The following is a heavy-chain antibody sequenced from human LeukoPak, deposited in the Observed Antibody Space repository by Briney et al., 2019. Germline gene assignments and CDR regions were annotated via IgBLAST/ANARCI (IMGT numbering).Heavy chain of an antibody. J-gene: IGHJ6*03. CDR2: ISSSGSTM. D-gene: IGHD4-11*01. CDR1: GFTFSDYF. Sequence: EGSLRLSCAVSGFTFSDYFMSWIRQATGKGLEWVSHISSSGSTMYYADSVKGRFTISRDNAKNSLYLQMNSLRAEDTAVYYCARAPDYSNYVSYYYMDVWGKGTTVTVSS. V-gene: IGHV3-11*04. CDR3: ARAPDYSNYVSYYYMDV.